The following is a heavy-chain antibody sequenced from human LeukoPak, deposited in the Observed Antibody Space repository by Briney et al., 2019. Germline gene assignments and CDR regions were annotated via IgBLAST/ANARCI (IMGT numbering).Heavy chain of an antibody. Sequence: PSETLSLTCTVSGGSISSYYWSWIRQPPGKGLEWIGYIYYSGSTNYNPSLKSRVTISVDTSKNQFSLKLSSVTAADTAVYYCARQTQDFLVATSPFDYWGQGTLVTVSS. CDR1: GGSISSYY. CDR2: IYYSGST. V-gene: IGHV4-59*08. D-gene: IGHD5-12*01. J-gene: IGHJ4*02. CDR3: ARQTQDFLVATSPFDY.